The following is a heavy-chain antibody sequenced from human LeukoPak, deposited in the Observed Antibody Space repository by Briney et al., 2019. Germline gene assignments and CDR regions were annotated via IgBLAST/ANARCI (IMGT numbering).Heavy chain of an antibody. Sequence: SETLSLTCAVYGGSFSGCYWSWIRQPPGKGLEWIGEINHSGSTNYNPSLKSRVTISVDTSKNQFSLKLSSVTAADTAVYYCARRWYYDSSGYRCNWFDPWGQGTLVTVSS. CDR3: ARRWYYDSSGYRCNWFDP. J-gene: IGHJ5*02. CDR1: GGSFSGCY. V-gene: IGHV4-34*01. D-gene: IGHD3-22*01. CDR2: INHSGST.